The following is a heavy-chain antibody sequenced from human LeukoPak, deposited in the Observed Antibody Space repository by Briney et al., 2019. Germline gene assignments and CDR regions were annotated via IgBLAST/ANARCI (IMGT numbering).Heavy chain of an antibody. V-gene: IGHV4-4*02. CDR3: ARGDDYGDYYFDY. D-gene: IGHD4-17*01. CDR2: IYHSGST. CDR1: GGSISSSNW. J-gene: IGHJ4*02. Sequence: PSGTLSLTCAVSGGSISSSNWWSWVRQPPGKGLEWIGEIYHSGSTNYNPSLKSRVTISVDKSKNQFSLKLSSVTAADTVVYYCARGDDYGDYYFDYWGQGTLVTVSS.